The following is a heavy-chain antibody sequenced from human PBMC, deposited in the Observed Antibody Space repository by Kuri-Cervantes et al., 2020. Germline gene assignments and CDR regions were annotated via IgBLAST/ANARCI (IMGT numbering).Heavy chain of an antibody. D-gene: IGHD2-2*01. CDR3: ASGRKVVVVPAAMPGYYYYGMDV. CDR1: GYTFTGNY. J-gene: IGHJ6*02. V-gene: IGHV1-2*02. CDR2: INPNSGGT. Sequence: SVKVSCKASGYTFTGNYMHWVRQAPGQGLEWMGWINPNSGGTNYAQKLQGRVTMTTDTSTSTAYMELRSLRSDDTAVYYCASGRKVVVVPAAMPGYYYYGMDVWGQGTTVTVSS.